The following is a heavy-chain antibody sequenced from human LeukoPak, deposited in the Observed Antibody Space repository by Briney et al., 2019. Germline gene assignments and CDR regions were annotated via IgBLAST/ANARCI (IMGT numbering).Heavy chain of an antibody. J-gene: IGHJ4*02. Sequence: GGSLRLSCAASGSTFSSYGMHWVRQAPGKGLEWVAFIRYDGSNKYYADSVKGRFTISRDNSKNTLYLQMNSLRAEDTAVYYCAKDSADIVVVPAAPNDYWGQGTLVTVSS. CDR2: IRYDGSNK. CDR3: AKDSADIVVVPAAPNDY. CDR1: GSTFSSYG. V-gene: IGHV3-30*02. D-gene: IGHD2-2*01.